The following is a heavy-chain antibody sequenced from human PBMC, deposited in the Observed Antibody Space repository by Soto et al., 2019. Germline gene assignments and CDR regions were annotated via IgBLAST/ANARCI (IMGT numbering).Heavy chain of an antibody. CDR2: ISAYNGNT. V-gene: IGHV1-18*01. J-gene: IGHJ4*02. CDR3: ARADYDFWSGFQPGDY. D-gene: IGHD3-3*01. Sequence: QVQLVQSGAEVKKPGASVKVSCKASGYTFTSYGISWVRQALGQGLEWMGWISAYNGNTNYAQKLQGRVTMTTDTSTSTAYMELRSLRSDDTAVYYCARADYDFWSGFQPGDYWGQGTLVTVSS. CDR1: GYTFTSYG.